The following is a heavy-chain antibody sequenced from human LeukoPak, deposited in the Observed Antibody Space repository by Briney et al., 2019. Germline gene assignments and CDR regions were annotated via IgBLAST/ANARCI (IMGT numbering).Heavy chain of an antibody. D-gene: IGHD6-19*01. V-gene: IGHV3-11*04. CDR1: GFTFSGYE. CDR2: ISSSGSTI. J-gene: IGHJ4*02. CDR3: ARVAVTGIGIDY. Sequence: PGGSLRLSCAASGFTFSGYEMSWVRQAPGKGLEWVSYISSSGSTIYYTNSVKGRFTVSRDNAKNSLYLQMNSLRAEDTAVYYCARVAVTGIGIDYWGQRTLVTVSS.